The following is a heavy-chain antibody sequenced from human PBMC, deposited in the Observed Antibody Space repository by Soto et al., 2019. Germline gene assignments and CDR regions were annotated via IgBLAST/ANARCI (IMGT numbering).Heavy chain of an antibody. Sequence: ASVKVSCKASGITFSTYAIHWVRQAPGQSLEWMGWINTVNGNTKYSQKLQGRVTMTTDTSTSTAYMELRSLRSDDTAVYYCASFSIAATDPYGMDVWGQGTTVTVSS. CDR2: INTVNGNT. D-gene: IGHD6-13*01. CDR1: GITFSTYA. V-gene: IGHV1-3*04. J-gene: IGHJ6*02. CDR3: ASFSIAATDPYGMDV.